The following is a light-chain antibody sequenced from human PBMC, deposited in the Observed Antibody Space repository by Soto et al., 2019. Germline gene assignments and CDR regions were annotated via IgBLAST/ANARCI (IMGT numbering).Light chain of an antibody. CDR3: SSYAGSSNA. CDR2: EVN. V-gene: IGLV2-8*01. J-gene: IGLJ1*01. Sequence: QSVLTQPASVSGSPGQSITISCTGTSSDVGGYNYVSWYQQHPGKAPKLMIYEVNKRPSGVPDRFSGSKSGNTASLTVSGLQAEDEADYYCSSYAGSSNAFGTGTKVTVL. CDR1: SSDVGGYNY.